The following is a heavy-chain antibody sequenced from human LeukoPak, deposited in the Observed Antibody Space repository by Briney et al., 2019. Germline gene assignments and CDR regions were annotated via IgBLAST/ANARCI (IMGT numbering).Heavy chain of an antibody. CDR3: AKDGLQFSEWLPPLGY. V-gene: IGHV3-23*01. CDR1: GFTLSIYA. D-gene: IGHD3-3*01. Sequence: GGSLRLSCAAYGFTLSIYAMSWVRQAPGKGLEWVSLISGNAGSTYYADSVKGRFTISRDITKNTLYLQMNSLRAEDTAVYYCAKDGLQFSEWLPPLGYWGQGTLVTVSS. CDR2: ISGNAGST. J-gene: IGHJ4*02.